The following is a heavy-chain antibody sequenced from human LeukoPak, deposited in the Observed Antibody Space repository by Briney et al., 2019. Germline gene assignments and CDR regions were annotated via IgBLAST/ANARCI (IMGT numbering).Heavy chain of an antibody. D-gene: IGHD3-10*01. CDR3: AKRRFGEIDY. Sequence: GESLRLSCAASGFTFSNYAMNWVRQAPGKGLEWVSSISHSGSISYADSVKGRFTISRDNSKNTLYLQMNSLRAEDTAVYYCAKRRFGEIDYWGQGTLVTVSS. CDR1: GFTFSNYA. V-gene: IGHV3-23*01. J-gene: IGHJ4*02. CDR2: ISHSGSI.